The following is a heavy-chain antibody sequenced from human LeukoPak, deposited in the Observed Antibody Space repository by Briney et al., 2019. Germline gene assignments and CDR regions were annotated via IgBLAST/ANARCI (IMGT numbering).Heavy chain of an antibody. CDR1: GSTFSSYG. Sequence: PGGSLRLSCAASGSTFSSYGMHWVRQAPGKGLEWVAFIRYDGINKYYADSVKGRFTISRDNSKNTLYLQMNSLRAEDTAVYYCARVKYDSSGYYGILDYWGQGTLVTVSS. CDR2: IRYDGINK. J-gene: IGHJ4*02. D-gene: IGHD3-22*01. CDR3: ARVKYDSSGYYGILDY. V-gene: IGHV3-30*02.